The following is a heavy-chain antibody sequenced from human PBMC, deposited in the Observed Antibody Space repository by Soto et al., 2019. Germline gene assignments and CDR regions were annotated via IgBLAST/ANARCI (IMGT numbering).Heavy chain of an antibody. Sequence: GGSLRLSCEGSGFTFSDYYISWIRQAPGKGLEWISYSSNSGTFSRYADSVKGRFSISRDNTKNLLYLQMNSLRAEDTAVYYCARSGGNYNRLDYWGQGTPVTAPQ. D-gene: IGHD1-7*01. CDR1: GFTFSDYY. J-gene: IGHJ4*02. V-gene: IGHV3-11*06. CDR3: ARSGGNYNRLDY. CDR2: SSNSGTFS.